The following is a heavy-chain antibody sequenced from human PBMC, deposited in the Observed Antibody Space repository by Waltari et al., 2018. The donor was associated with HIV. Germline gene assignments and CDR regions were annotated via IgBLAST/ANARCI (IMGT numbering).Heavy chain of an antibody. J-gene: IGHJ4*02. D-gene: IGHD6-19*01. CDR3: AKDQSAGIAVAVDY. Sequence: QVQLVESGGGALQSGGPLKCSRPAPGCTFCVYGMPWGSLVQGKGLEWVAFIRYDVSNKYYADSGKVRFTISRDNYKNTLYLQMNSLRAEDTAVYYCAKDQSAGIAVAVDYWGQGTLVTVSS. V-gene: IGHV3-30*02. CDR1: GCTFCVYG. CDR2: IRYDVSNK.